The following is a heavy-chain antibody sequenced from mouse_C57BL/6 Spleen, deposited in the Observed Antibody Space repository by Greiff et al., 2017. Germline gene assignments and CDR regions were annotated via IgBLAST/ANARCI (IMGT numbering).Heavy chain of an antibody. J-gene: IGHJ4*01. CDR3: ARGGYSVGFYAMDY. CDR2: IYPYNDGT. Sequence: EVQLQQSGPELVKPGASVKMSCKASGYTFTSYVMHWVKQKPGQGLEWIGYIYPYNDGTKYNEKFKGKATLTSDKSSSTAYMELSSLTSEDSAVYYWARGGYSVGFYAMDYWGQGTSVTVSS. V-gene: IGHV1-14*01. CDR1: GYTFTSYV. D-gene: IGHD2-3*01.